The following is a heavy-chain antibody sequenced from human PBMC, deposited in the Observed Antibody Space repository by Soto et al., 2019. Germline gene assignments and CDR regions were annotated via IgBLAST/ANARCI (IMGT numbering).Heavy chain of an antibody. CDR2: IIPIFGKA. Sequence: QVQLVQSGAEVKKPGSSVKVGCKASLGTFSSYDISWVRQAPGQGLEWMGGIIPIFGKANYAQKFQGRVSITAAESRSTAYMEMSSLRSEDTAVYYCARRVLLGRDRDAFDLWGKGTMVTVSS. D-gene: IGHD2-15*01. J-gene: IGHJ3*01. CDR3: ARRVLLGRDRDAFDL. V-gene: IGHV1-69*01. CDR1: LGTFSSYD.